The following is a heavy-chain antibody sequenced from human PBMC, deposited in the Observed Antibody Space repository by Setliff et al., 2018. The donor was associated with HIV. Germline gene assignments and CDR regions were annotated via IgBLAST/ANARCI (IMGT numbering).Heavy chain of an antibody. CDR2: IVPIFGTP. V-gene: IGHV1-69*13. D-gene: IGHD3-10*01. Sequence: ASVKVSCKASGDSFSNYAISWVRQAPGQGLEWMGQIVPIFGTPSYAQKFQGRVTITADEPTNTAFMELGSLRSDDTAVYYCAKAVRGYGSTYYNYYYMDVWGKGTTVTVSS. CDR1: GDSFSNYA. CDR3: AKAVRGYGSTYYNYYYMDV. J-gene: IGHJ6*03.